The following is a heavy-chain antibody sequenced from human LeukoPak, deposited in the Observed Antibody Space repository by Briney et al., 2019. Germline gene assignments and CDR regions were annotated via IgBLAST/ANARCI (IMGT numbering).Heavy chain of an antibody. CDR3: ARTTEGGYSYGYFYYYYMDV. V-gene: IGHV4-59*01. J-gene: IGHJ6*03. CDR2: IYYSGST. CDR1: GGSTNSYY. Sequence: SETLSLTCTVSGGSTNSYYWTWLRQPPGKGLEWIGYIYYSGSTNYKSSLKSRVTISVDTSKNQFSLKLSSVTAADTAVYYCARTTEGGYSYGYFYYYYMDVWGKGTTVTISS. D-gene: IGHD5-18*01.